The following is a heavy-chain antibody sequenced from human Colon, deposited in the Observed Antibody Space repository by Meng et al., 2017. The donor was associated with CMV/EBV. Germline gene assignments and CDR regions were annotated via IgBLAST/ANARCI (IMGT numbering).Heavy chain of an antibody. J-gene: IGHJ4*02. D-gene: IGHD1-1*01. CDR3: ARGLGHASNNSHDY. Sequence: ETLSLTCTVSGDSMRSHYWSWIRQPPGKGLEWMGYVYYSGSATYSPSLRSRVSISLDMSKNHFSLKLRSVTAADTAMYFCARGLGHASNNSHDYWGQGTLVTVSS. CDR1: GDSMRSHY. V-gene: IGHV4-59*11. CDR2: VYYSGSA.